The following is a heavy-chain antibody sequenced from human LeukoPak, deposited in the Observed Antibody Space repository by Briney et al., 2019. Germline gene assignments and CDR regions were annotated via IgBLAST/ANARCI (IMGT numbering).Heavy chain of an antibody. J-gene: IGHJ4*02. V-gene: IGHV4-4*09. D-gene: IGHD3-22*01. Sequence: PSETLSLTCSVSGLSISRYYWSWIRQPPGKGLEWHGFIYSSVTTNYNPSLKSRVTISIDMSKSQFSLKVTSVTASDTAVYYCARLDDREKFDKWGQGTLVTVSS. CDR1: GLSISRYY. CDR3: ARLDDREKFDK. CDR2: IYSSVTT.